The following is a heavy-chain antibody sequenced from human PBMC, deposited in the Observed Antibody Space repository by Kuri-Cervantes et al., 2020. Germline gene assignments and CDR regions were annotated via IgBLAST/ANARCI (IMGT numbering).Heavy chain of an antibody. D-gene: IGHD3-10*01. J-gene: IGHJ5*02. V-gene: IGHV4-4*02. CDR2: VYHSGSA. Sequence: SETLSLTCAVSGGSVSNNNWWTWVRQPPGKGLEWIGEVYHSGSAHYNPSLKSRVTISLDKSQNQFSLKLSSVTAADTAVYYFARGRMVQGQTRGWFDPWGQGTLVTVSS. CDR3: ARGRMVQGQTRGWFDP. CDR1: GGSVSNNNW.